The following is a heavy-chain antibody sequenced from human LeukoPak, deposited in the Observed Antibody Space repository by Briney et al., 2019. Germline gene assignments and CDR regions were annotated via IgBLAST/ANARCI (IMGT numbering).Heavy chain of an antibody. CDR3: TRVTTNGYFEY. J-gene: IGHJ4*02. V-gene: IGHV3-7*04. CDR2: INFDASAS. D-gene: IGHD1-1*01. CDR1: VFTFSSFW. Sequence: HPGGSLRLSCAASVFTFSSFWMGWVRQAPGKGLEWVASINFDASASHHVDSVNGRFTISRDNAKNSLYLQMRYLRAEDTAVYFCTRVTTNGYFEYWGQGSLVTVSS.